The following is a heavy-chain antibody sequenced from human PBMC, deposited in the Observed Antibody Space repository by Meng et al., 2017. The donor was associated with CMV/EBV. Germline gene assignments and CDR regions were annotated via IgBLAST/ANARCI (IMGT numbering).Heavy chain of an antibody. Sequence: LRLSCTVSGGSISSGGYYWSWIRQHPGKGLEWIGYIYYSGSTYYNPSLKSRVTISVDTSKNQFSLKLSSVTAADTAVYYCARESRGSSPLYYYYGMDVWGQGTTVTVSS. J-gene: IGHJ6*02. V-gene: IGHV4-31*03. CDR3: ARESRGSSPLYYYYGMDV. D-gene: IGHD2-2*01. CDR1: GGSISSGGYY. CDR2: IYYSGST.